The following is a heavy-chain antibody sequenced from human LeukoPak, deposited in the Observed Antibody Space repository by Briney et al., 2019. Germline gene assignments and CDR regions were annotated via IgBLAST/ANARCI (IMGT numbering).Heavy chain of an antibody. J-gene: IGHJ4*02. CDR1: GGSFSGCY. Sequence: SETLSLTCAVSGGSFSGCYWSWIRQPPGKGLEWVGEIHHSGATSSNPSLKSRVFISGDTSRNRFSLTLTSVTAADAAVYFCARGNLDGYYLDYWDQGTLVTVSS. CDR3: ARGNLDGYYLDY. CDR2: IHHSGAT. D-gene: IGHD5-24*01. V-gene: IGHV4-34*01.